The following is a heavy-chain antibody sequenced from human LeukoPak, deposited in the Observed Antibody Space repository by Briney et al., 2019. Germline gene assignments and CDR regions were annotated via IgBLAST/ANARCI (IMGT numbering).Heavy chain of an antibody. Sequence: GRSLRLSCAASGFTFDDYAMHWVRQAPGKGLEWVSGISWNSGSIGYADSVKGRFTISRDNAKNSLYLQMNSPRAEDTALYYCAKDMGFSVAAAGTDYYYGMDVWGQGTTVTVSS. CDR1: GFTFDDYA. CDR2: ISWNSGSI. CDR3: AKDMGFSVAAAGTDYYYGMDV. V-gene: IGHV3-9*01. J-gene: IGHJ6*02. D-gene: IGHD6-13*01.